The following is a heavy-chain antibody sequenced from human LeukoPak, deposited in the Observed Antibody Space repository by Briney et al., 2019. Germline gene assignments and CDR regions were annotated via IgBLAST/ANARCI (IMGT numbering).Heavy chain of an antibody. Sequence: SETLSLTCAVYGGSFSGYYWSWIRQPPGKGLEWVGEINHSGSTNDNPSLKSGVTISVDTSKTQFSLKLSSATAADTAVYYCARAPRRLLSGSSRFDSWGQGTLVTVSS. V-gene: IGHV4-34*01. D-gene: IGHD1-26*01. CDR1: GGSFSGYY. J-gene: IGHJ4*02. CDR2: INHSGST. CDR3: ARAPRRLLSGSSRFDS.